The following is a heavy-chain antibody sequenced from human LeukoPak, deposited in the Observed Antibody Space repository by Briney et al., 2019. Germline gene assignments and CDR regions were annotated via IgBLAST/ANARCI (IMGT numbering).Heavy chain of an antibody. CDR3: AKMLYSSSSEALYYYYHGMDV. CDR2: ISYDGSNK. J-gene: IGHJ6*02. D-gene: IGHD6-6*01. CDR1: GFTFSSYG. Sequence: GGSLRLSCAASGFTFSSYGMHWVRQAPGKGLEWVAVISYDGSNKYYADSVKGRFTISRDHSKNTLYLQMNSLRAEDTAVYYCAKMLYSSSSEALYYYYHGMDVWGQGTTVTVSS. V-gene: IGHV3-30*18.